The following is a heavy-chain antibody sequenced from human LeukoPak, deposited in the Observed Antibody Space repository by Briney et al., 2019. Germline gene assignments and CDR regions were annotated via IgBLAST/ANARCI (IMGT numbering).Heavy chain of an antibody. CDR1: GGTFSSYA. Sequence: SVKVSCKASGGTFSSYAISWVRQAPGQGLEWMGGITPIFGTANYAQKFQGRVTITADKSTSTAYMELSSLRSEDTAVYYCARHTPDILTGYINWFDPWGQGSLVTVSS. CDR2: ITPIFGTA. CDR3: ARHTPDILTGYINWFDP. D-gene: IGHD3-9*01. J-gene: IGHJ5*02. V-gene: IGHV1-69*06.